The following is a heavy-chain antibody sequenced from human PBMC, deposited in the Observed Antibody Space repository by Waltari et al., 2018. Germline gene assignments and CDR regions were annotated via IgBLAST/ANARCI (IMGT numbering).Heavy chain of an antibody. CDR2: IYSGGST. CDR1: GFTARSTY. D-gene: IGHD1-1*01. CDR3: ARAGYSEGGWYFDL. J-gene: IGHJ2*01. Sequence: EVQLVETGGGLLQPGGSLRLSWSASGFTARSTYMSWVRQPPGKGLEGVYVIYSGGSTYYADSVKGRFTISRDNSKNTLYLQMNSLRAEDTAVYYCARAGYSEGGWYFDLWGRGTLVTVSS. V-gene: IGHV3-53*02.